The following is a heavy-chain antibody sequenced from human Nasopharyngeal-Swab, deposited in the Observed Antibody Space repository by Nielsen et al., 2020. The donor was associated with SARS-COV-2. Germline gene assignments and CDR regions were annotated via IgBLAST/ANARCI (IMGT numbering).Heavy chain of an antibody. J-gene: IGHJ4*02. Sequence: GESLKISCAASGFTFSDSAVHWVRQASGKGLEWVGRVRSKAINYATAYAASVKGRFTISRDDSKNTAYLQMNSLKTEDTAVYYCTRCGGSCYAGRDYWGQGTLVTVSS. V-gene: IGHV3-73*01. CDR3: TRCGGSCYAGRDY. CDR2: VRSKAINYAT. CDR1: GFTFSDSA. D-gene: IGHD2-15*01.